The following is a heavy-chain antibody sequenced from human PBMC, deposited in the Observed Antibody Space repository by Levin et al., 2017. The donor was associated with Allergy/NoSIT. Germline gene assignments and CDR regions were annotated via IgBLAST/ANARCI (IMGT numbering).Heavy chain of an antibody. CDR1: GYVFIGYY. Sequence: ASVKVSCKASGYVFIGYYIHWLRQAPGQGLEWMAWIDPNSGLTKYSQHFQGRVTMTRDTSLNTAYMEMSRLRYDDTAVFYCARSAFGDGGTSDYWGQGTLVTVSS. V-gene: IGHV1-2*02. J-gene: IGHJ4*02. D-gene: IGHD4-17*01. CDR3: ARSAFGDGGTSDY. CDR2: IDPNSGLT.